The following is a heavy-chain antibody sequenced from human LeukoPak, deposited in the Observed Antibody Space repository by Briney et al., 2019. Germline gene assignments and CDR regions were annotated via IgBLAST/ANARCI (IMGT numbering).Heavy chain of an antibody. J-gene: IGHJ6*03. V-gene: IGHV3-7*01. CDR2: IKQDGSEK. CDR1: GFTFSSYW. Sequence: QTGGSLRLSCAASGFTFSSYWMSWVRQAPGKGLEWVANIKQDGSEKYYVDSVKGRFTISRDNARNSLYLQMNSLRAEDTAVYYCARDPYSGNYGDYYYYYMDVWGKGTTVTISS. CDR3: ARDPYSGNYGDYYYYYMDV. D-gene: IGHD1-26*01.